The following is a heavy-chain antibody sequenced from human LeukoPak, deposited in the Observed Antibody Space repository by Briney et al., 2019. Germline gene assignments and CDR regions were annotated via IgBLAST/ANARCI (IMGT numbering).Heavy chain of an antibody. J-gene: IGHJ4*02. CDR2: IYSGGST. Sequence: GGSLRLSCAASGFTVSSNYMSWVRQAPGKGLEWVSVIYSGGSTYYADSVKGRFTISRGNSKNTLYLQMNSLRAEDTAVYYCARGHAGYYYDSSGYFDYWGQGTLVTVSS. CDR3: ARGHAGYYYDSSGYFDY. CDR1: GFTVSSNY. D-gene: IGHD3-22*01. V-gene: IGHV3-53*01.